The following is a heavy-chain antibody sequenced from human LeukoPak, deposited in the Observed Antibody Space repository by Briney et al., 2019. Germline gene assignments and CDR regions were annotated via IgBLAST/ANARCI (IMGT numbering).Heavy chain of an antibody. V-gene: IGHV3-21*01. CDR3: ARDSDDYGDPFDY. CDR2: ISSSSSYI. J-gene: IGHJ4*02. D-gene: IGHD4-17*01. Sequence: PGGSLRLSCAASGFTFSSYSMNWVRQAPGKGLEWVSSISSSSSYIYYADSVKGRFTISRDNAKNSLYLQMNSLRAEDTAVYYCARDSDDYGDPFDYWGQGTLVTVYS. CDR1: GFTFSSYS.